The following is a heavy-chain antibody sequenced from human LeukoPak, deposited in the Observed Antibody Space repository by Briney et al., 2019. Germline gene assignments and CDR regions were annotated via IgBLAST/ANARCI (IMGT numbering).Heavy chain of an antibody. J-gene: IGHJ4*02. V-gene: IGHV4-38-2*02. D-gene: IGHD1-26*01. Sequence: PSETLSLTCTVSGYSISSGYYWGWIRQPPGKGLEWIGSIYHSGSTYYNPSLKSRVTISVDTSKNQFSLKLSSVTAADTAVYYCARWAYSGSYDYWGQGTLVTVSS. CDR2: IYHSGST. CDR1: GYSISSGYY. CDR3: ARWAYSGSYDY.